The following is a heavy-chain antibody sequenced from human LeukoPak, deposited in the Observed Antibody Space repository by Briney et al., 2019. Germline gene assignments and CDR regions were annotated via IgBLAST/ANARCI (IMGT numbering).Heavy chain of an antibody. Sequence: GGSLRLSCAASGFTFSSYGMHWVRQAPGKGLEWVSAISGSGGSTYYADSVKGRFTISRDNSKNTLYLQMNSLRAEDTAVYYCATIHYYGSGSYYSDFDYWGQGTLVTVSS. V-gene: IGHV3-23*01. CDR2: ISGSGGST. CDR1: GFTFSSYG. CDR3: ATIHYYGSGSYYSDFDY. D-gene: IGHD3-10*01. J-gene: IGHJ4*02.